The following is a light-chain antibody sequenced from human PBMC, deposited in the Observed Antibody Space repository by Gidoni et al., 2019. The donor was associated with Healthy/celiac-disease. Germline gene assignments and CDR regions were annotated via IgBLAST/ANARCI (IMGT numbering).Light chain of an antibody. CDR1: QSISSW. V-gene: IGKV1-5*01. J-gene: IGKJ3*01. Sequence: DIQLTMSPSTLPASVGDRVTITCRASQSISSWLAWYQQKPVKAPKLLIYDASILESGVPSRFSGSGSGTEFPLTISSLQPDDFATYYCQQYNSSLTFGPGTKVDIK. CDR3: QQYNSSLT. CDR2: DAS.